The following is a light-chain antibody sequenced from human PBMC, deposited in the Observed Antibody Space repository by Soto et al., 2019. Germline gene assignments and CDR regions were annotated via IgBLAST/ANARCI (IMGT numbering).Light chain of an antibody. Sequence: EILMTQSPATLSASPGERVILSCRASQSVGSTLAWYQQKPGQAPRRLIRGASPRATGVPARLSGSASGTEFTLTISSRQSEDFAIYYCQQDSTSLTFGGGNTLEI. CDR1: QSVGST. CDR2: GAS. J-gene: IGKJ4*02. V-gene: IGKV3-15*01. CDR3: QQDSTSLT.